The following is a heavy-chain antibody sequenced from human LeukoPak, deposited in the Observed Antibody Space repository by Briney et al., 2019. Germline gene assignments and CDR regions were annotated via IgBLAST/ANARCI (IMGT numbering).Heavy chain of an antibody. CDR2: IYSGGST. J-gene: IGHJ4*02. CDR3: ARVYYYGSGSPFDY. Sequence: GGSLRLSCAASGFTVSSNYMSWVRQAPGKGLEWVSVIYSGGSTYYADSVKGRFTISRDNSKNTLYLQMNSLRAEDTAVYYCARVYYYGSGSPFDYWGQGTLVTVSS. D-gene: IGHD3-10*01. V-gene: IGHV3-53*01. CDR1: GFTVSSNY.